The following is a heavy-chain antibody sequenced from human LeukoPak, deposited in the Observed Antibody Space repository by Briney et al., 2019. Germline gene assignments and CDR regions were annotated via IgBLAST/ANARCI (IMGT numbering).Heavy chain of an antibody. J-gene: IGHJ4*02. Sequence: PGGSLRLSCAASGFTFSSYWMSWVRQAPGKGLEWVANIKQDGSEKYYVDSVEGRFTISRDNAKNSLYLQMNSLRAEDTAVYYCARDRDSSGYYVFDYWGQGTLVTVSS. V-gene: IGHV3-7*01. CDR2: IKQDGSEK. CDR3: ARDRDSSGYYVFDY. CDR1: GFTFSSYW. D-gene: IGHD3-22*01.